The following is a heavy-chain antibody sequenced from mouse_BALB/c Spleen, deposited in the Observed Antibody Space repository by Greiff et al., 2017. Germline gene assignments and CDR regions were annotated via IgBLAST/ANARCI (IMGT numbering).Heavy chain of an antibody. Sequence: VKLMESGPGLVAPSQSLSITCTVSGFSLTGYGVNWVRQPPGKGLEWLGMIWGDGSTDYNSALKSRLSISKDNSKSQVFLKMNSLQTDDTARYYCAREPRYCYPYAMDYWGQGTSVTVSS. J-gene: IGHJ4*01. V-gene: IGHV2-6-7*01. D-gene: IGHD2-12*01. CDR3: AREPRYCYPYAMDY. CDR1: GFSLTGYG. CDR2: IWGDGST.